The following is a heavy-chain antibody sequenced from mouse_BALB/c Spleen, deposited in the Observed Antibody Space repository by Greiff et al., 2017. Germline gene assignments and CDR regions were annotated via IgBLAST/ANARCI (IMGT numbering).Heavy chain of an antibody. D-gene: IGHD1-1*01. CDR2: ISSGGGST. CDR3: ARQGDYYGSLDY. Sequence: DVMLVESGGGLVKPGGSLKLSCAASGFAFSSYDMSWVRQTPEKRLEWVAYISSGGGSTYYPDTVKGRFTISRDNAKNTLYLQMSSLNSEDTAMYYCARQGDYYGSLDYWGQGTTLTVSS. V-gene: IGHV5-12-1*01. J-gene: IGHJ2*01. CDR1: GFAFSSYD.